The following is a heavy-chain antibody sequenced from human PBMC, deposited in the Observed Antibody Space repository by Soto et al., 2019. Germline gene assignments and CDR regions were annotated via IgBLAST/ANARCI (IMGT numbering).Heavy chain of an antibody. J-gene: IGHJ5*02. CDR3: ACNWGNSLRNWLAP. V-gene: IGHV1-69*13. D-gene: IGHD7-27*01. CDR1: AGTFPHHA. Sequence: EASVKVSCKASAGTFPHHALSWVRQAPGQGLEWMGGIIPVLATTTYAQKFQGRVSISADESTSTVYIELSSLNSEDTAVYYCACNWGNSLRNWLAPWGQGTLVTVSS. CDR2: IIPVLATT.